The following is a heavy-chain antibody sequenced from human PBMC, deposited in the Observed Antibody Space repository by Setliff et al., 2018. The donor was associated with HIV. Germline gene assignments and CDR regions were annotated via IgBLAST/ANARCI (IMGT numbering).Heavy chain of an antibody. V-gene: IGHV1-18*01. CDR2: ISTYNSNT. CDR3: ARPGNWGDRSMNY. Sequence: RVSCKASGYTFTSYGISWVRQAPGQGLEWMGWISTYNSNTNYAQKFQGRVTMTRNTSISTAHMELSSLKSEDTAVYYCARPGNWGDRSMNYWGQGTLVTVSS. J-gene: IGHJ4*02. D-gene: IGHD3-10*01. CDR1: GYTFTSYG.